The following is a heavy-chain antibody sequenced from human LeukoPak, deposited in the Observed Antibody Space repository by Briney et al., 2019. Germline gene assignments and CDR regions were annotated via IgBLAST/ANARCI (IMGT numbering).Heavy chain of an antibody. J-gene: IGHJ4*02. V-gene: IGHV3-23*01. CDR2: ISGGGDRT. CDR1: GFTFINYG. D-gene: IGHD3-22*01. CDR3: ARVYYYDSSAKRYYFDY. Sequence: GGTLRLSCAASGFTFINYGMTWVRQAPGKGLEWVSVISGGGDRTYYADSVKGRFTISRDNAKNTLYLQMNRLRTEDTSVYYCARVYYYDSSAKRYYFDYWGQGTLVTVSS.